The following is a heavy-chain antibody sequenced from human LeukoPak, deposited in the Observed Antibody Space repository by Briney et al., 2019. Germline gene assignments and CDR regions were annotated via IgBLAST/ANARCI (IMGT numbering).Heavy chain of an antibody. CDR1: GGSFSGYY. CDR3: ARHHCSGGSCYLDY. D-gene: IGHD2-15*01. J-gene: IGHJ4*02. V-gene: IGHV4-34*01. CDR2: INHSGST. Sequence: SETLSLTCAVYGGSFSGYYWSWIRQPPGKGLEWIGEINHSGSTNYNPSLKSRVTISVDTSKNQFSLKLSSVTAADTAVYYCARHHCSGGSCYLDYWGQGTVVTVSS.